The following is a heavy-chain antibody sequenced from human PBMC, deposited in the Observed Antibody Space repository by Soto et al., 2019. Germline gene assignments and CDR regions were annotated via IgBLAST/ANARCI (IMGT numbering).Heavy chain of an antibody. V-gene: IGHV1-3*01. CDR2: INVGNGNT. J-gene: IGHJ3*02. CDR3: ARDQIQSPIVVVITPDAVDI. Sequence: ASVKVSCKASGYTFTTYAIHWVRQAPGQRLEWMGWINVGNGNTKYSQKFQGRVTITRDTSASTAYMELSSLRSEDTAVYYCARDQIQSPIVVVITPDAVDIWGQGTMVTV. CDR1: GYTFTTYA. D-gene: IGHD3-22*01.